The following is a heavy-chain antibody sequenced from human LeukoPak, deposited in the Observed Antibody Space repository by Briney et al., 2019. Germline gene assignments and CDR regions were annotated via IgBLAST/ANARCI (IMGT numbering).Heavy chain of an antibody. Sequence: SETLSLTCTVSSGSINSYYWGWVRQPPGKGLEWIGRIYTTGAAKYNPSLKSRVTMSIDTSTNQFSLNLRSMTAADTAVYYCGRQGYTASYYFLDFWSQGTLVAVS. V-gene: IGHV4-4*07. CDR2: IYTTGAA. CDR3: GRQGYTASYYFLDF. J-gene: IGHJ4*02. D-gene: IGHD1-26*01. CDR1: SGSINSYY.